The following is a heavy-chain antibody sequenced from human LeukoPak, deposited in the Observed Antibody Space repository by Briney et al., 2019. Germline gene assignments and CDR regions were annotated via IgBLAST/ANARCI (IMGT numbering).Heavy chain of an antibody. V-gene: IGHV4-31*03. CDR2: IYYSGST. Sequence: SQTLSLTCTVSGGSISSGGDYWSWIRQHPGKGLEWIGYIYYSGSTYYNPSLKSRVTISVDTSKNQFSLKLSSVTAADTAVYYCARARRNYYYDTPRPPYFQHWGQGTLVTVSS. D-gene: IGHD3-22*01. J-gene: IGHJ1*01. CDR1: GGSISSGGDY. CDR3: ARARRNYYYDTPRPPYFQH.